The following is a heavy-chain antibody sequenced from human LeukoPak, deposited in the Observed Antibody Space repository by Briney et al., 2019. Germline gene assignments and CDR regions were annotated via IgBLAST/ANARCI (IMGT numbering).Heavy chain of an antibody. CDR1: GFTFSGSA. V-gene: IGHV3-73*01. Sequence: GGSLKLPCAASGFTFSGSAMHWVRQASGKGLEWVGRIRSKANSYATAYAASVKGRFTISRDDSKNTAYLQMNSLKTEDTAVYYCTQYCSSTSCYFLWGQGTPVTVSS. CDR3: TQYCSSTSCYFL. D-gene: IGHD2-2*01. CDR2: IRSKANSYAT. J-gene: IGHJ4*02.